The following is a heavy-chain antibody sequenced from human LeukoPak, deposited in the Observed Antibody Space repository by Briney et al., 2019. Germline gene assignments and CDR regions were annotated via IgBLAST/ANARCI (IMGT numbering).Heavy chain of an antibody. CDR1: GGTFSSYA. CDR2: IIPILDIA. Sequence: SVKVSCKSSGGTFSSYAISWVRQAPGQGLECMGRIIPILDIATYAQKFQGRVTITADKSTSTAYMELSSLSSEDTAVYYCARDQGVTDPPPYGLDVWGQGTTVTVSS. J-gene: IGHJ6*02. D-gene: IGHD3-10*01. V-gene: IGHV1-69*04. CDR3: ARDQGVTDPPPYGLDV.